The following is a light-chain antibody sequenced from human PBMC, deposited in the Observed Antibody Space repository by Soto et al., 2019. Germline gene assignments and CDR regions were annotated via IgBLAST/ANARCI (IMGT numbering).Light chain of an antibody. CDR3: QQYGSSPFA. CDR2: GAS. J-gene: IGKJ1*01. Sequence: EIVLTQSPGTLSLSPGERATLSCRASQSVSSSYLAWYQQKPGQAPRLLIYGASSRATGIPDRFSGSRSGTDFTLNIRRLEPEDFAVYYCQQYGSSPFAFGQGTKVEIK. V-gene: IGKV3-20*01. CDR1: QSVSSSY.